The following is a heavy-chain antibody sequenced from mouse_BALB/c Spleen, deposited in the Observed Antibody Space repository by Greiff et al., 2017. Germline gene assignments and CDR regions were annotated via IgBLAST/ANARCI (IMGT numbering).Heavy chain of an antibody. J-gene: IGHJ2*01. Sequence: VQLQQPGAELVKPGASVKMSCKASGYTFTSYWMHWVKQRPGQGLEWIGVIDPSDSYTSYNQKFKGKATLTVDTSSSTAYMQLSSLTSEDSAVYYCTRNGNYGFGYWGQGTTLTVSS. V-gene: IGHV1S127*01. CDR2: IDPSDSYT. CDR1: GYTFTSYW. D-gene: IGHD2-1*01. CDR3: TRNGNYGFGY.